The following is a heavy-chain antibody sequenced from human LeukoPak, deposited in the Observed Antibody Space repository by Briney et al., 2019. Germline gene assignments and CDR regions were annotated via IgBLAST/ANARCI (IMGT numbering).Heavy chain of an antibody. Sequence: SETLSLTCTVSGGSTSSGSYYWSWIRQPAGKGLEWIGRIYTSGSTNYNPSLKSRLTISMDTSKNHVSLRLSSVTAADTALYYCTRGGHDYGGSFDTWGQGILVTVSS. V-gene: IGHV4-61*02. J-gene: IGHJ5*02. D-gene: IGHD4-23*01. CDR2: IYTSGST. CDR3: TRGGHDYGGSFDT. CDR1: GGSTSSGSYY.